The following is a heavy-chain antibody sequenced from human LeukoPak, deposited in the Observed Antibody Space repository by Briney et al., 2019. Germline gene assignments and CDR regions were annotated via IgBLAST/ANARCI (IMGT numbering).Heavy chain of an antibody. CDR1: GFTFSSYE. D-gene: IGHD3-22*01. J-gene: IGHJ3*02. CDR3: ARNYYDSSRAFDI. CDR2: ISSSGSTI. V-gene: IGHV3-48*03. Sequence: GGSLRLSCAASGFTFSSYEMNWVRQAPGKGLEWVSYISSSGSTIYYADSVKGRFTISRDNAKNSLYLQMNSLRAEDTAVYYCARNYYDSSRAFDIWGQGTMVTVSS.